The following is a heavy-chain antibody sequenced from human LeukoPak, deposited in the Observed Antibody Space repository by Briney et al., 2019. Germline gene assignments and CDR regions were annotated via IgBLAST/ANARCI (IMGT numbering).Heavy chain of an antibody. CDR3: ASGDEYNDPLDF. Sequence: GESLKISCQGSGYSLTFYWIGWVRQMPGKGLEWMGIIYPADSDTRYSPSFRGQVTISADKSISTAYLQWSSLKASDTAMYYCASGDEYNDPLDFWGQGTLVTVSS. CDR1: GYSLTFYW. CDR2: IYPADSDT. D-gene: IGHD5-24*01. J-gene: IGHJ4*02. V-gene: IGHV5-51*01.